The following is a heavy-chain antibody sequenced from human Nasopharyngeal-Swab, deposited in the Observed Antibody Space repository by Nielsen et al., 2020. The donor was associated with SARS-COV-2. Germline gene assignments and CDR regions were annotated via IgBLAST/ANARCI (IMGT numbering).Heavy chain of an antibody. V-gene: IGHV3-30*18. Sequence: GEYLKISCAASGFTFSKDGMHRGRQAPGKGLEWVAVISYDGSNKYYADSVKGRFTISRDNSKNTLYLEMSSLRPEDTAVYYCAKAVGGSPDWYFDYWGQGTLVTVSS. CDR3: AKAVGGSPDWYFDY. D-gene: IGHD2-21*01. CDR2: ISYDGSNK. CDR1: GFTFSKDG. J-gene: IGHJ4*02.